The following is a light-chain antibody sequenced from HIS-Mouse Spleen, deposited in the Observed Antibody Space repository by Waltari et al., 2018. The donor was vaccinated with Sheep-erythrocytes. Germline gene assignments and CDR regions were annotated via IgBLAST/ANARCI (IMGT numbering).Light chain of an antibody. Sequence: SYELTQPPSVSVSPAQTARITCSGDALPKQYAYWYQQKYGQAPVLVIYEDSKRPSGIPERFSGSSSGTMATLTISGAQVEDEADYYCYSTDSSGNGVFGGGTKLTVL. CDR2: EDS. V-gene: IGLV3-10*01. J-gene: IGLJ2*01. CDR3: YSTDSSGNGV. CDR1: ALPKQY.